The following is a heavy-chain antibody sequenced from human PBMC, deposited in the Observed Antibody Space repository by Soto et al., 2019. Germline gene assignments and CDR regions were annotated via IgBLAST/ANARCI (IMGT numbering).Heavy chain of an antibody. V-gene: IGHV1-69*06. CDR3: ARGQSYSSGSAATSYFYFGIDV. Sequence: SVKVSCKASGRSLSSDGVSWVRQAPGQGLEWMGGISPVFGTTKYVQRGQGRLTITADKSTSTVYMEMSSLSSEDTAVYFCARGQSYSSGSAATSYFYFGIDVWGQGTTVTVSS. CDR2: ISPVFGTT. CDR1: GRSLSSDG. D-gene: IGHD3-10*01. J-gene: IGHJ6*02.